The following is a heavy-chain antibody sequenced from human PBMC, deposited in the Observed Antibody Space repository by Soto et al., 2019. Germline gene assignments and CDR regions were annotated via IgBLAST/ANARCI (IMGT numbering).Heavy chain of an antibody. V-gene: IGHV4-39*01. J-gene: IGHJ6*02. Sequence: SETLSLTCTVSGGSISSSSYYWRWIRQPPGKGLEWIGSIYYSGSTYYNPSLKSRVTISVDTSKNQFSLKLSSVTAADTAVYYCARTLATQWELSGPYYYYGMDVWGQGTTVT. CDR1: GGSISSSSYY. CDR2: IYYSGST. D-gene: IGHD1-26*01. CDR3: ARTLATQWELSGPYYYYGMDV.